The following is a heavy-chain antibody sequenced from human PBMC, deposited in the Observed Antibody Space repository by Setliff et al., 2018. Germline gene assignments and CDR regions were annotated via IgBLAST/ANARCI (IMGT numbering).Heavy chain of an antibody. Sequence: PSETLSLTCAVSGFSISSGYYWGWIRQPPGKGLEWIVNIHHSGKAYYNPSLKSRVTMSVDKSRNQFSLRLTSVTAADTAIYYCARERRFCIGSGCYSGNYYYYMDVWGKGTTVTVSS. CDR3: ARERRFCIGSGCYSGNYYYYMDV. J-gene: IGHJ6*03. CDR1: GFSISSGYY. V-gene: IGHV4-38-2*02. D-gene: IGHD2-15*01. CDR2: IHHSGKA.